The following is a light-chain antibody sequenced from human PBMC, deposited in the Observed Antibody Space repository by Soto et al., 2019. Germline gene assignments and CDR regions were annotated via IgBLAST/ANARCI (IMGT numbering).Light chain of an antibody. CDR3: QQHSTYPLT. CDR2: AAS. CDR1: QGIRND. V-gene: IGKV1-17*01. J-gene: IGKJ1*01. Sequence: DIQMTQFPSSLSASVGDRVTITCRASQGIRNDLGWYQQKPGKAPKRLIYAASSLQSGVPSRFSGSGSGTEATLPISSLQPEDAATVYCQQHSTYPLTFGQGTKVEIK.